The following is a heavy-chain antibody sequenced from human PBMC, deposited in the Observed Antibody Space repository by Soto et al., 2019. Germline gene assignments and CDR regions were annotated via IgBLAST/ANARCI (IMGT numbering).Heavy chain of an antibody. D-gene: IGHD3-22*01. J-gene: IGHJ4*02. CDR3: ARGHHSSGYCFDY. CDR2: IYYSGST. V-gene: IGHV4-31*03. Sequence: QVQLQESGPGLVKPSQTLSLTCTVSGGSISSGGYYWSWIRQHPGKGLEWIGYIYYSGSTYYNPSLKSRVIISVDTSKNQFSLKLSSVTAADTAVYYCARGHHSSGYCFDYWGQGTLVTVSS. CDR1: GGSISSGGYY.